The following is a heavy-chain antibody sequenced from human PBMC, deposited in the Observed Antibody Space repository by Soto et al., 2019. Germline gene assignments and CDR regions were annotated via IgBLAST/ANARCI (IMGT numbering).Heavy chain of an antibody. CDR2: IIPIFGTA. V-gene: IGHV1-69*13. J-gene: IGHJ3*02. Sequence: ASVKVSCKASGGTFSSYAISWVRQAPGQGLEWMGGIIPIFGTANYAQKFQGRVTITADESTSTAYMELSSLRSEDTAVYYCARAKPAPWEHDSSGNLASDAFDIWGQGTMVT. CDR1: GGTFSSYA. D-gene: IGHD3-22*01. CDR3: ARAKPAPWEHDSSGNLASDAFDI.